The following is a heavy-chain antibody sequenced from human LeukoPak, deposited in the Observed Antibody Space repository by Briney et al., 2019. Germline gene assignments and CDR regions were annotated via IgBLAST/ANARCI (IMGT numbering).Heavy chain of an antibody. CDR3: ARDIVGKGSAFDI. J-gene: IGHJ3*02. CDR1: GGSIGIYY. V-gene: IGHV4-59*12. D-gene: IGHD1-26*01. CDR2: IFYSGST. Sequence: SETLSLTCTVSGGSIGIYYWSWIRQPPGKGLEWIGYIFYSGSTNYNPSLKSRVTISVDTSKNQFSLKLTSVTAADTAVYYCARDIVGKGSAFDIWGQGTMVTVSS.